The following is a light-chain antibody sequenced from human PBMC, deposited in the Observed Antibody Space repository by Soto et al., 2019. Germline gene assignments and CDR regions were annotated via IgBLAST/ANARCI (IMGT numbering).Light chain of an antibody. CDR1: QSISSF. J-gene: IGKJ2*01. Sequence: TLSCRASQSISSFLTWYQHKPGQAPRLLIYDASKRATGIPARFSGSGSGTDFTLTISSLEPEDFGVYYCQQRSNWYTFGPGTQVEI. CDR2: DAS. CDR3: QQRSNWYT. V-gene: IGKV3-11*01.